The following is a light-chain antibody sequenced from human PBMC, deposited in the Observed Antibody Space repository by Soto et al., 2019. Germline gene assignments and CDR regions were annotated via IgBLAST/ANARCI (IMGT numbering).Light chain of an antibody. CDR3: QQYDSSPRT. CDR1: QSVSSSS. CDR2: GTS. J-gene: IGKJ1*01. Sequence: ETVLTHSPRTLSLSPGERATLSRRPSQSVSSSSLAWYQQRPGQAPRLLIYGTSSRATGIPDRFSGSGSGTDFTLTISRLEPEDFAVYWCQQYDSSPRTFGQGTKVDIK. V-gene: IGKV3-20*01.